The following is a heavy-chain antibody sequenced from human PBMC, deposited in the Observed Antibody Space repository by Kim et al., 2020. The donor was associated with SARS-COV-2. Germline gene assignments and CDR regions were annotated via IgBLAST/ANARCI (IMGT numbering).Heavy chain of an antibody. CDR2: IYYSGTT. CDR1: GGSVNSYY. CDR3: ARGLADCYDSSGSPYYFD. V-gene: IGHV4-59*02. D-gene: IGHD3-22*01. Sequence: SETLSLTCTVSGGSVNSYYWSWIRQSPGKGLEWIGYIYYSGTTKSNPSLKSRVTISIDTSKNQFSLRLSSVTAADTAVYYFARGLADCYDSSGSPYYFD. J-gene: IGHJ4*01.